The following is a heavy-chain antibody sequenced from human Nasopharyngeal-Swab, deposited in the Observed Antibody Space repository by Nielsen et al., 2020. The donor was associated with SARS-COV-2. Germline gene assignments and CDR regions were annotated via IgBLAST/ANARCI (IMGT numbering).Heavy chain of an antibody. CDR1: GFTFSSYW. CDR2: IKQDGGEK. V-gene: IGHV3-7*01. CDR3: VRDVIATVTTPPDY. Sequence: GESLKISCVASGFTFSSYWMHWVRQAPGKGLEWVANIKQDGGEKNYVDSVKGRFTISRDNAKNSLYLQMNTLRAEDTAVYYCVRDVIATVTTPPDYWGQGTLVTVSS. D-gene: IGHD4-17*01. J-gene: IGHJ4*02.